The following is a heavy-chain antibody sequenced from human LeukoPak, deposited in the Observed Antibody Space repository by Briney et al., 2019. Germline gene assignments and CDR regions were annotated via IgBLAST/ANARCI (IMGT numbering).Heavy chain of an antibody. CDR2: IYSGGST. Sequence: GGSLRLSCAASGFTVSSNYMNWVRQAPGKGLEWVSVIYSGGSTYYADSVKGRFTISRDNSKNTLYLQMNSLRAEDTAVYYCAKRPHSSGWYEPNSDFDYWGQGTLVTVSS. CDR3: AKRPHSSGWYEPNSDFDY. V-gene: IGHV3-66*01. D-gene: IGHD6-19*01. CDR1: GFTVSSNY. J-gene: IGHJ4*02.